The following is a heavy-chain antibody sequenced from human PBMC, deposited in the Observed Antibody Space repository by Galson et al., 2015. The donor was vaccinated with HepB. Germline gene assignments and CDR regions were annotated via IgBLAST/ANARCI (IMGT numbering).Heavy chain of an antibody. CDR3: ARGGLYPQGGDNWFDP. D-gene: IGHD2-15*01. Sequence: SVKVSCKASGYSFTYYAIHWVRQAPGQRLEWMGWINAGNGDTKYSQRFQGRVTITIDTSARTAYMEMSSLRSEDTAVYYCARGGLYPQGGDNWFDPWGQGTLVTASS. CDR2: INAGNGDT. CDR1: GYSFTYYA. J-gene: IGHJ5*02. V-gene: IGHV1-3*01.